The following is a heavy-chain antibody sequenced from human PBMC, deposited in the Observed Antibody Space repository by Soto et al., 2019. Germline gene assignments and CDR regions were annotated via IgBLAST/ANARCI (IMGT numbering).Heavy chain of an antibody. CDR2: ISRSSSHM. CDR3: ARDLHDYVSFRFDP. J-gene: IGHJ5*02. Sequence: EVQLVESGGGLVKPGGSLRLSCAASGFTFSSYSMNWVRQAPGKGLEWVSSISRSSSHMYYADSVKGRFTISRDNAKNSLYLQMNSLTAEDTAVYYCARDLHDYVSFRFDPWGQGTLVTVSS. V-gene: IGHV3-21*01. D-gene: IGHD3-16*01. CDR1: GFTFSSYS.